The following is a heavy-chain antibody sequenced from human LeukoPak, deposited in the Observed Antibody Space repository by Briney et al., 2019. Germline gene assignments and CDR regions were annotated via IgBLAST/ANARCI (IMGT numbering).Heavy chain of an antibody. J-gene: IGHJ4*02. V-gene: IGHV3-74*01. CDR2: TNSDGSST. CDR3: ATAVDM. Sequence: GGTLRLSCAASGVTFIRYWMHWVRQAPGKGLVWVSRTNSDGSSTSYADSLKRRFTISRHNAKNTLYLQMNSLRAEDTAVYYCATAVDMWGRGTLVTVSS. CDR1: GVTFIRYW. D-gene: IGHD5-24*01.